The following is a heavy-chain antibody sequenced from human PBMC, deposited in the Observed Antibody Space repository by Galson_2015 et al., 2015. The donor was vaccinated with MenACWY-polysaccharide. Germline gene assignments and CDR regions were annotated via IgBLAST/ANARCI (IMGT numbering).Heavy chain of an antibody. CDR3: ARITGGEYFQY. CDR1: GYSFTSYW. CDR2: IYPGGSDA. Sequence: QSGAEVKKPGESLKISCKGLGYSFTSYWIGWVRQMPGKGLEWMGIIYPGGSDARFSPSFQGQVTMSVDKSISTAHLQWNSLKASDTAIYYCARITGGEYFQYWGQGALVTV. D-gene: IGHD3-10*01. J-gene: IGHJ1*01. V-gene: IGHV5-51*03.